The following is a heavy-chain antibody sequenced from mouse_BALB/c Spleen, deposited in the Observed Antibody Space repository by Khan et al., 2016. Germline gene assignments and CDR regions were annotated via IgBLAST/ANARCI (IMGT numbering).Heavy chain of an antibody. CDR3: TIGESTMSRVFAY. Sequence: QVQLQQPGAELVRPGASVKLYCKASGYTFTSSWITWMQQRPGQGLEWLGNLYPSDIYTNYNLKFQDKATLTVDKSSSTAHMQHSRPNSEEYGGYHCTIGESTMSRVFAYWSKGTLV. V-gene: IGHV1-69*02. CDR2: LYPSDIYT. CDR1: GYTFTSSW. J-gene: IGHJ3*01. D-gene: IGHD2-4*01.